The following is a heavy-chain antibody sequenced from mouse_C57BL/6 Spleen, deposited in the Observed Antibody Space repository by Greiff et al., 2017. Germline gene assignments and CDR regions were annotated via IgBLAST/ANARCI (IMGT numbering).Heavy chain of an antibody. CDR2: IDPENGDT. Sequence: VQLQQSGAELVRPGASVKLSCTASGFNIKDDYMHWVKQRPEQGLEWIGWIDPENGDTEYASKFQGKATITADTSSNTAYLQLSSLTSEDTAVYYCTTGDYGSSSGFAYWGQGTLVTVSA. D-gene: IGHD1-1*01. V-gene: IGHV14-4*01. CDR1: GFNIKDDY. J-gene: IGHJ3*01. CDR3: TTGDYGSSSGFAY.